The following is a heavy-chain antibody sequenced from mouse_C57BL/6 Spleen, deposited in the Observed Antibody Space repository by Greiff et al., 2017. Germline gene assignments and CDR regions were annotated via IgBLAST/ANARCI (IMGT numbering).Heavy chain of an antibody. J-gene: IGHJ2*01. D-gene: IGHD1-1*01. CDR2: IYPSDSET. CDR3: ARGTTVVAFDY. Sequence: QVQLQQPGAELVRPGSSVKLSCKASGYTFTSYWMDWVKQRPRQGLEWIGNIYPSDSETHYNQKFKDKATLTVDKSSSTAYMQLSDLTSEDSAVYYCARGTTVVAFDYWGQGTTLTVSS. CDR1: GYTFTSYW. V-gene: IGHV1-61*01.